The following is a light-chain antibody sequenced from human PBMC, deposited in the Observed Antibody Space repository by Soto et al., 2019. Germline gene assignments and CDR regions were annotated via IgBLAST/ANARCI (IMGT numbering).Light chain of an antibody. CDR2: ATS. V-gene: IGKV1-12*01. Sequence: DIQITHSPSSVSASVVDRVIITFLASQGISSWLVWYQQTPGKAPKLLIYATSHLQPWVPSRFSGSGSGTDSTLTISSLQPEDFATYYCQQSYNSPPWKFGQGTKVDIK. CDR1: QGISSW. CDR3: QQSYNSPPWK. J-gene: IGKJ1*01.